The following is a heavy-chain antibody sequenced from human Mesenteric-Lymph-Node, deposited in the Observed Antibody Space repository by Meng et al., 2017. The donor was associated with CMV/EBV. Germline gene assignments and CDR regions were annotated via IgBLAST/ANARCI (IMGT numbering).Heavy chain of an antibody. Sequence: GGSLRLSCAASGFTVSSNYMSWVRQAPGKGLEWVSGISGSGGSTHYADSVKGRFTISRDNSKNTLYLQMNSLRAEDTAVYYCAKDRCSSTSCYFTYYYYGMDVWGQGTTVTVSS. CDR3: AKDRCSSTSCYFTYYYYGMDV. CDR1: GFTVSSNY. V-gene: IGHV3-23*01. D-gene: IGHD2-2*01. CDR2: ISGSGGST. J-gene: IGHJ6*02.